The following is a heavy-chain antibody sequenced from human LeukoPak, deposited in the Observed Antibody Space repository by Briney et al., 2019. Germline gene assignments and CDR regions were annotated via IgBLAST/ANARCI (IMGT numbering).Heavy chain of an antibody. J-gene: IGHJ4*02. CDR2: ISSSSTI. CDR3: AREGHLSDFDY. V-gene: IGHV3-48*01. CDR1: GFTFSSYS. Sequence: PGGSLRLSCAASGFTFSSYSMNWVRQAPGKGLEWVSYISSSSTIYYADSVKGRFTISRDNAKNSLYLQMNSLRAEDTAVYCCAREGHLSDFDYWGQGTLVTVSS.